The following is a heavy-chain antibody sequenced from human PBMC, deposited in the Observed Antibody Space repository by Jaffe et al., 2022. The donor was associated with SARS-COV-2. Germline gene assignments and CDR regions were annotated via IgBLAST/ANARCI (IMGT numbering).Heavy chain of an antibody. CDR1: GFSLSTSGVG. J-gene: IGHJ4*02. V-gene: IGHV2-5*01. CDR3: AHRRDSSGYYLGENYFDY. Sequence: QITLKESGPTLVKPTQTLTLTCTFSGFSLSTSGVGVGWIRQPPGKALEWLALIYWNDDKRYSPSLKSRLTITKDTSKNQVVLTMTNMDPVDTATYYCAHRRDSSGYYLGENYFDYWGQGTLVTVSS. CDR2: IYWNDDK. D-gene: IGHD3-22*01.